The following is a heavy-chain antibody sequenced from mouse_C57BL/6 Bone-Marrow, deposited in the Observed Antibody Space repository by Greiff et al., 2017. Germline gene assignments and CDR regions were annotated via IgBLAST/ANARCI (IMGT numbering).Heavy chain of an antibody. CDR2: ILPGSGGT. J-gene: IGHJ2*01. CDR3: AREGTADFDD. Sequence: VQVVESGAELMKPGASVKLSCKASGYTFTGYWIEWVKQRPGHGLEWIGEILPGSGGTNYNEKFKGKATFTADTSSNTAYMQLSSLTSEDSAIYYCAREGTADFDDWGQGTTLTVSS. V-gene: IGHV1-9*01. D-gene: IGHD2-14*01. CDR1: GYTFTGYW.